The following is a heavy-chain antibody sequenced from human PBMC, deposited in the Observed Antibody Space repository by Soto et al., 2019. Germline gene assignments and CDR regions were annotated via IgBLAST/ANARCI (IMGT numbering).Heavy chain of an antibody. CDR2: ISAYNGNT. V-gene: IGHV1-18*01. CDR1: GYTFTSYG. D-gene: IGHD3-10*01. J-gene: IGHJ4*02. Sequence: ASVKVSCKASGYTFTSYGISWVRQAPGQGLEWMGWISAYNGNTNYAQKLQGRVTMTTDTSTSTAYMELRSLRSDDTAVYYCARAGATDYYYGSGSSYYFDDWGQGTPVTVSS. CDR3: ARAGATDYYYGSGSSYYFDD.